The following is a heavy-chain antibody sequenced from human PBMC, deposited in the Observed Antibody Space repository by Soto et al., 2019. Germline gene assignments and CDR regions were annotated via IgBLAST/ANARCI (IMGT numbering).Heavy chain of an antibody. V-gene: IGHV3-30-3*01. CDR1: GFTFSSYV. D-gene: IGHD6-19*01. CDR3: ASGARAEISSGWSFWRVYSDY. CDR2: ISYDGFHK. Sequence: QVQLVESGGGVVQPGRSLRLSCAASGFTFSSYVLHWVRQAPGKGLEWVAVISYDGFHKYYADSVKGRFTISRDKSKNTLYLQINSLRAEDTAVYYCASGARAEISSGWSFWRVYSDYWGQGTLVTVSS. J-gene: IGHJ4*02.